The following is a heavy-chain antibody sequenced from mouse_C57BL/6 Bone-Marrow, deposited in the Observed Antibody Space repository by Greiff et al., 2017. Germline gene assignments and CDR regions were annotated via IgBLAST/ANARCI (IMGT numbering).Heavy chain of an antibody. D-gene: IGHD1-1*01. V-gene: IGHV1-55*01. Sequence: VKLQQPGAELVKPGASVKMSCKASGYTFTSYWITWVKQRPGQGLEWIGDIYPGSGSTNYNEKFKSKATLTVDTSYSTAYMQRSSLTSEDSAVYYCARFYYGSSYGFAYWGQGTLVTVSA. CDR2: IYPGSGST. J-gene: IGHJ3*01. CDR3: ARFYYGSSYGFAY. CDR1: GYTFTSYW.